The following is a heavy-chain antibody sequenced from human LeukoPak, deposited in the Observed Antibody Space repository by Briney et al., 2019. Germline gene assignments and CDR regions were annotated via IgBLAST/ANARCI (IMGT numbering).Heavy chain of an antibody. Sequence: LSLTCTVSGGSISSYYWSWIRQAPGKGLEWVSGISWNSGSIGYADSVKGRFTISRDNAKNSLYLQMNSLRAEDMALYYCAKGTSGGDYGDYYYMDVWGKGTTVTISS. CDR3: AKGTSGGDYGDYYYMDV. D-gene: IGHD4-17*01. J-gene: IGHJ6*03. V-gene: IGHV3-9*03. CDR1: GGSISSYY. CDR2: ISWNSGSI.